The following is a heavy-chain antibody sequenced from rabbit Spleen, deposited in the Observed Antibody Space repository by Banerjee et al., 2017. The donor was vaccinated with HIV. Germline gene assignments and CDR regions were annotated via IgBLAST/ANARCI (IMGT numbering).Heavy chain of an antibody. CDR1: GVSFSSSSY. V-gene: IGHV1S40*01. Sequence: QSLEESGGDLVKPGASLTLTCTASGVSFSSSSYMCWVRQAPGKGLGWIACIAAGSGGTTYYANWAKGRFTISKTSSTTVTLQMTSLTAADTATYFCARDSGSSFSSYGMDLWGQGTLVTVS. CDR3: ARDSGSSFSSYGMDL. CDR2: IAAGSGGTT. J-gene: IGHJ6*01. D-gene: IGHD8-1*01.